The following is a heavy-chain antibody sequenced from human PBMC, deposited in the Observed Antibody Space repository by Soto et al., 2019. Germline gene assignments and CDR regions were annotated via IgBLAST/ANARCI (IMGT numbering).Heavy chain of an antibody. D-gene: IGHD1-26*01. CDR3: TTEIVGATFDF. CDR2: IKSKTDGGTT. Sequence: SGGSLRLSCAASGFTFRNAWMCWARQAPGKGLERVGRIKSKTDGGTTDYAAPVKGRFTISRDDSKNTLYMQMNSLKTEDTAVYYCTTEIVGATFDFWGQGTLVTVSS. J-gene: IGHJ4*02. V-gene: IGHV3-15*01. CDR1: GFTFRNAW.